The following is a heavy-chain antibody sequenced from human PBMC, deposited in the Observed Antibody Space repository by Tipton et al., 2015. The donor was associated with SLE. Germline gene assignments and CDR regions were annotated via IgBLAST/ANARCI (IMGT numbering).Heavy chain of an antibody. D-gene: IGHD2-15*01. J-gene: IGHJ6*02. Sequence: QVQLVQSGGGLVKPGGSLRLSCAASGFTFSDYYMSWIRQAPGKGLEWVSYISSSGSTIYYADSVKGRFTISRDNSKNTLYVQMNSLRVEDTAVYYCAIELLPLYGMDVWGQGTTVTVSS. V-gene: IGHV3-11*04. CDR3: AIELLPLYGMDV. CDR2: ISSSGSTI. CDR1: GFTFSDYY.